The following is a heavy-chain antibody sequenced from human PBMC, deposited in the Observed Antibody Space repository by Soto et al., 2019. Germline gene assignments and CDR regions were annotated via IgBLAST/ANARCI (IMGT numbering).Heavy chain of an antibody. CDR1: GGSVSSGSYQ. CDR2: IYYTGST. CDR3: ASLPGIAVAGTPYYYDGMDV. J-gene: IGHJ6*04. V-gene: IGHV4-61*01. D-gene: IGHD6-19*01. Sequence: PSGTLSLTCTVSGGSVSSGSYQWSWIRQSPGKGLEWIGYIYYTGSTNYNPSLKSRVTISVDTSTNQFSLKLSSVTAADTAVYYCASLPGIAVAGTPYYYDGMDVWGKCITVS.